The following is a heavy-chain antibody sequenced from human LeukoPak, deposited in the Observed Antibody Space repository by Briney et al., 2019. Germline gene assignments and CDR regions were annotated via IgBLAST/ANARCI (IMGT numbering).Heavy chain of an antibody. CDR2: IKQDGSEK. J-gene: IGHJ4*02. Sequence: GGSLRLSCAASGFTFSSYSMSWVRQAPGKGLEWVANIKQDGSEKYYVDSVKGRFTISRDNAKNSLYLQMNSLRAEDTAVYYCARDAGYYDYVWGSYRFYYFDYWGQGTLVTVSS. CDR3: ARDAGYYDYVWGSYRFYYFDY. V-gene: IGHV3-7*01. CDR1: GFTFSSYS. D-gene: IGHD3-16*02.